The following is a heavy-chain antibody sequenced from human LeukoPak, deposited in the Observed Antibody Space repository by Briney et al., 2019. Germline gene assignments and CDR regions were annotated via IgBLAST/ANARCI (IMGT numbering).Heavy chain of an antibody. J-gene: IGHJ4*02. CDR1: GGSISSSSYY. D-gene: IGHD3-22*01. V-gene: IGHV3-30*02. CDR3: AKDSIWHYYDSSGYSFDY. Sequence: PSETLSLTCTVSGGSISSSSYYWGWIRQPPGKGLEWVAFIRYDGSNKYYADSVKGRFTISRDNSKNTLYLQMNSLRAEDTAVYYCAKDSIWHYYDSSGYSFDYWAQGTLVTVFS. CDR2: IRYDGSNK.